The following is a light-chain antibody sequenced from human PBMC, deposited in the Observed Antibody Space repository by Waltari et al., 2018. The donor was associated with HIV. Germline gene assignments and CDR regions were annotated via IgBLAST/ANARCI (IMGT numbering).Light chain of an antibody. J-gene: IGLJ1*01. Sequence: ELTQAPDVSVALGQTVKITCQGDSLRRHYASWYRQKPGRAPVVVIYGKNSRPSGIPDRFAASGSGNTAYLTISATQAEDEGTSFCSSRDSSGDQRVFGPGTWVAV. V-gene: IGLV3-19*01. CDR2: GKN. CDR1: SLRRHY. CDR3: SSRDSSGDQRV.